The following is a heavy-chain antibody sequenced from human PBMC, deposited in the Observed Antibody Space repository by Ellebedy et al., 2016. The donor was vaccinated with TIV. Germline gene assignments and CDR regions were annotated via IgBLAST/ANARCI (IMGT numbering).Heavy chain of an antibody. D-gene: IGHD6-13*01. CDR3: AKGTAAIGTPSRWFDP. J-gene: IGHJ5*02. Sequence: GGSLRLXXAASGFSFSTYAMTWVRQAPGKGLEWVATINDSGFSTYYADSVRGRFTISRDNSKTTLYLQMSSLRDDDTATYYCAKGTAAIGTPSRWFDPWGQGTLVTVSS. CDR2: INDSGFST. V-gene: IGHV3-23*01. CDR1: GFSFSTYA.